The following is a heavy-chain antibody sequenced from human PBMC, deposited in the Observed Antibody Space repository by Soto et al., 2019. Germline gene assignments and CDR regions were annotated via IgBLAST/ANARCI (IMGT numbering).Heavy chain of an antibody. CDR3: AKINYGPHDYFDY. CDR2: ISGSGGST. J-gene: IGHJ4*02. D-gene: IGHD3-10*01. Sequence: EVQLLESGGGLVQPGGSLRLSCAASGFTFSSYDMSWVRQAPGKGLEWVSAISGSGGSTYYADSVKGRFTISRDNSKNTLYLQMNILRAEDTAVYYCAKINYGPHDYFDYWGQGTLVTVSS. V-gene: IGHV3-23*01. CDR1: GFTFSSYD.